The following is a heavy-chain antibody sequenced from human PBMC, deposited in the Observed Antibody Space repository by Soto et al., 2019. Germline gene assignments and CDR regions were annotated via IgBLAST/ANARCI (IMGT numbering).Heavy chain of an antibody. CDR1: GFTFSSYG. D-gene: IGHD3-3*01. V-gene: IGHV3-30*18. J-gene: IGHJ4*02. CDR3: AKEALTYYDFWSGYSELDY. CDR2: ISYDGSNK. Sequence: GGSLRLSCAASGFTFSSYGMHWVRQAPGKGLEWVAVISYDGSNKYYADSVKGRFTISRDNSKNTLYLQMNSLRAEDTAVYYCAKEALTYYDFWSGYSELDYWGQGTLVTVSS.